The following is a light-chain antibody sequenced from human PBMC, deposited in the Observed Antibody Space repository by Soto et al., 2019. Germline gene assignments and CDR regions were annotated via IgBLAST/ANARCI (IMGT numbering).Light chain of an antibody. CDR3: QQYNDWPRT. CDR1: QSVRSH. J-gene: IGKJ4*01. CDR2: GAS. V-gene: IGKV3-15*01. Sequence: EVVMTQSPATLSVSPGDRATLSCRASQSVRSHLPWYQQKPGQAPSLLIFGASTRATGVPARFSGSESGTEVTLTISSLQSEDVAVYFCQQYNDWPRTFGGGTKVEIK.